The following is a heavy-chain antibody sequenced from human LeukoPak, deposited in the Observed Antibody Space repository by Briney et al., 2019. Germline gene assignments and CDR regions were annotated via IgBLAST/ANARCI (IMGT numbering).Heavy chain of an antibody. J-gene: IGHJ5*02. V-gene: IGHV3-23*01. CDR2: ISGSGGST. CDR3: AKDGGVAVAVKGPNWFDP. Sequence: GGSLRLSCTASGFTFSSSWMNWVRQSPGKGLEWVSAISGSGGSTYYADSVKGRFTISRDKSKDTLYLQMNSLRAEDRAVYYCAKDGGVAVAVKGPNWFDPWGKGTLDSVST. CDR1: GFTFSSSW. D-gene: IGHD6-19*01.